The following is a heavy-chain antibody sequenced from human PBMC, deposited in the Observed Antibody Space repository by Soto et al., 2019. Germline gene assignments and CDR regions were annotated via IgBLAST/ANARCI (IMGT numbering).Heavy chain of an antibody. V-gene: IGHV3-15*07. CDR2: IKSKTGGVTT. CDR1: GFTFNNAW. CDR3: TTDFSSGWFFDH. D-gene: IGHD6-19*01. Sequence: GGSLRLSCAASGFTFNNAWMNWVRQAPGKGLEWVGRIKSKTGGVTTDYAAPVKGRFIISRDDSKNMLYLQMNSLKTEDTAVYYCTTDFSSGWFFDHWGQGTLVTVSS. J-gene: IGHJ4*01.